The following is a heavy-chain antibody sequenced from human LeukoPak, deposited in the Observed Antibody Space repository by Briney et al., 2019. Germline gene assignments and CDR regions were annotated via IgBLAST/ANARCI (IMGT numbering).Heavy chain of an antibody. D-gene: IGHD6-13*01. CDR1: GYTFTGYY. V-gene: IGHV1-2*02. CDR3: ARVGFTSSWSNFDY. CDR2: INPNNGGT. J-gene: IGHJ4*02. Sequence: ASVKVSCKASGYTFTGYYMHWVRQAPGQGLEWMGWINPNNGGTHYAQKFQGRVTMTGDTSISTAYMELSSLRSDDTAMYYCARVGFTSSWSNFDYWGQGTLVTVSS.